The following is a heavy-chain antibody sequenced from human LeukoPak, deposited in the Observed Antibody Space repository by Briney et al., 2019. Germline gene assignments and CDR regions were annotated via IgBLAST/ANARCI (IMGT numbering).Heavy chain of an antibody. D-gene: IGHD2-8*01. Sequence: PSETLSLTCTVSGGSISSHYWSWIRQPPGKGLEWIGYIYYGGSTNYNPSLKSRVTISVDTSKNQFSLKLSSVTAADTAVYYCARGPMVLNWFDPWGQGTLVTVSS. J-gene: IGHJ5*02. CDR3: ARGPMVLNWFDP. CDR2: IYYGGST. CDR1: GGSISSHY. V-gene: IGHV4-59*11.